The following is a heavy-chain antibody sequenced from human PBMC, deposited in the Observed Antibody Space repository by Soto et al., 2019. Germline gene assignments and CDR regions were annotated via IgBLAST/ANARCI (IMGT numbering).Heavy chain of an antibody. CDR3: ARDREGIAVATSFDY. D-gene: IGHD6-19*01. J-gene: IGHJ4*02. CDR1: GGTFSSYA. Sequence: QVQLVQSVAEVKKPGSSVNVSCKASGGTFSSYAISWVRHAPGQGLEWMGGIIPIFGTANYAQKFQGRVTITADESTSTAYMELSSLRSEDTAVYYCARDREGIAVATSFDYWGQGTLVTVSS. V-gene: IGHV1-69*01. CDR2: IIPIFGTA.